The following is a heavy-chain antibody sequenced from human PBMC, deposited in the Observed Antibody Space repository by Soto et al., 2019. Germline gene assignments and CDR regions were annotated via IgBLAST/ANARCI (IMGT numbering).Heavy chain of an antibody. J-gene: IGHJ2*01. CDR1: GGSISSYY. Sequence: SETLSLTCTVSGGSISSYYWSWIRQPPGKGLEWIGYIYYSGSTNYNPSLKSRVTISVDTSKNQFSLKLSSVTAADTAVYYCARTNIAVARLLYWYFDLWGRGTLVTVSS. V-gene: IGHV4-59*01. D-gene: IGHD6-19*01. CDR3: ARTNIAVARLLYWYFDL. CDR2: IYYSGST.